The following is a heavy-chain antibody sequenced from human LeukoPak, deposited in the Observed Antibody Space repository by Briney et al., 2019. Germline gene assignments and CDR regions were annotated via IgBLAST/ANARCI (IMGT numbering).Heavy chain of an antibody. J-gene: IGHJ4*02. CDR2: ISDSGTNT. CDR1: GFTFSSYA. D-gene: IGHD3/OR15-3a*01. CDR3: TKGILDPPDY. Sequence: PGGSLRLSCAAFGFTFSSYAMSWVRQAPGKGLEWVSTISDSGTNTYYADSVRGPFTISRDDSKNTMYLQMNSLRAEETAVYYCTKGILDPPDYWGQGTLVTVSS. V-gene: IGHV3-23*01.